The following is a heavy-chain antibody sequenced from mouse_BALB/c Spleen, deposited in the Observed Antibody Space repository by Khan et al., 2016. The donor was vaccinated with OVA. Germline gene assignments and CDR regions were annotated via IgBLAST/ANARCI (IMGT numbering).Heavy chain of an antibody. CDR3: TRGGYGSFGY. J-gene: IGHJ3*01. CDR1: GYIFTSYM. Sequence: QVQLQQPGAELARPGASVKMSCKASGYIFTSYMMHWVKQRPGQGLEWIGDINSSSGYNNFNQKFKDKATLTADKSSSTAYMQLSSLTSEDSAVYYCTRGGYGSFGYWGQGTLVTVSA. D-gene: IGHD1-1*01. V-gene: IGHV1-4*01. CDR2: INSSSGYN.